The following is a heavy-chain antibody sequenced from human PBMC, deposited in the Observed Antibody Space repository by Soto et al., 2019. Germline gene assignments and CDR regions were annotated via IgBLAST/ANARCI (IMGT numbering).Heavy chain of an antibody. J-gene: IGHJ5*02. Sequence: QVQLQQWGAGLLEPSETLSLTCAVYGGSFSGYYWSWIRQPPGKGLEWIGEINHSGSTNYNPSLKSRVTISVDAPKNQFSLKLSSVTVADTAVYYCARGGPGIAAAAYNWFDPWGQGTLVTVSS. CDR2: INHSGST. CDR1: GGSFSGYY. CDR3: ARGGPGIAAAAYNWFDP. D-gene: IGHD6-13*01. V-gene: IGHV4-34*01.